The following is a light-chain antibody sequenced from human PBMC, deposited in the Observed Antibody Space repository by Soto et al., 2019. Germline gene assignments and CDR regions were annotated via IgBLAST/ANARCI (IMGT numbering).Light chain of an antibody. J-gene: IGKJ2*01. CDR2: GAS. Sequence: EIVMTQSPGPLSLSLGERATISCRASQVIGSRYLAWYHQKSGQAPRLLIYGASSRATGIPDRFSGSGSGTDFTLTISRREPEDVGVYYCQQFGSSIPHTFGQGTKLEIK. CDR1: QVIGSRY. CDR3: QQFGSSIPHT. V-gene: IGKV3-20*01.